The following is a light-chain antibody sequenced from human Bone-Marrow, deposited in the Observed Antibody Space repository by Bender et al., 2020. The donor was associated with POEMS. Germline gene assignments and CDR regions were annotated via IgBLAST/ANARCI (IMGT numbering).Light chain of an antibody. CDR1: SSDVGTFNF. CDR3: CSYAGSSTSVV. CDR2: EVT. J-gene: IGLJ2*01. Sequence: HSALTQPPSASGSPGQSVTISCTGTSSDVGTFNFVSWYQHHPGKVPKLLIYEVTERPSGVPDRFSGSKSGNTASLTISGLQAEDEADYYCCSYAGSSTSVVFGGGTKLTVL. V-gene: IGLV2-8*01.